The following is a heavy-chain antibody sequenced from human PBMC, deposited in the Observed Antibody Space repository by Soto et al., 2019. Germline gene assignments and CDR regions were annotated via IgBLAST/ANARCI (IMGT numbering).Heavy chain of an antibody. J-gene: IGHJ4*02. V-gene: IGHV4-59*01. CDR1: GGSISNFH. CDR2: IYNNGST. CDR3: ARGPACRGYSYFDY. Sequence: QVQLQESGPGLVKPSETLFLTCTISGGSISNFHWSWIRQPPGKALEWIGYIYNNGSTNYSPSLKGRVTLSVDPSKNPFSLKLSSVTAADTAVYYCARGPACRGYSYFDYWGQGTLVTVSS. D-gene: IGHD3-22*01.